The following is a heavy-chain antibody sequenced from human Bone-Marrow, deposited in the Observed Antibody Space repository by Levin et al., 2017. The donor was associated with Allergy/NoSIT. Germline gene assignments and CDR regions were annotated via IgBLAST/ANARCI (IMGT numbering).Heavy chain of an antibody. CDR1: GFTFSSYA. Sequence: GESLKISCAASGFTFSSYAMSWVRQAPGKGLEWVSAISGSGGSTYYADSVKGRFTISRDNSKNTLYLQMNSLRAEDTAVYYCAKDQAAAGVWWFDPWGQGTLVTVSS. CDR2: ISGSGGST. V-gene: IGHV3-23*01. D-gene: IGHD6-13*01. CDR3: AKDQAAAGVWWFDP. J-gene: IGHJ5*02.